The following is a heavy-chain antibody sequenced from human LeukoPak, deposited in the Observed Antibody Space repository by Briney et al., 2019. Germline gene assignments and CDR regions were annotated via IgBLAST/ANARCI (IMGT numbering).Heavy chain of an antibody. CDR3: ARGAATGYYYYMDV. J-gene: IGHJ6*03. CDR2: IKWNGGST. D-gene: IGHD1-14*01. CDR1: GFTFDDYG. V-gene: IGHV3-20*04. Sequence: TGGSLRLSCVASGFTFDDYGLSWVRQAPGKGLEWVSGIKWNGGSTGYADSVKGRFTISRDNAKNSLYLQMNSLRAEETAVYYCARGAATGYYYYMDVWGKGTTVTVSS.